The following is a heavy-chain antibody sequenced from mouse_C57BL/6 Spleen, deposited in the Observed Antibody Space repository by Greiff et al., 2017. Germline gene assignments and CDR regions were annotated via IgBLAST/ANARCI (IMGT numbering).Heavy chain of an antibody. CDR3: ARIRIDYYGSSYDYFDY. V-gene: IGHV1-61*01. CDR2: IYPSDSET. CDR1: GYTFTSYW. J-gene: IGHJ2*01. D-gene: IGHD1-1*01. Sequence: VQLQQPGAELVRPGSSVKLSCKASGYTFTSYWMDWVKQRPGQGLEWIGNIYPSDSETHYNQKFKDKATLTVDKSSSTAYMQLSSLTSEDSAVYYCARIRIDYYGSSYDYFDYWGQGTTLTVSS.